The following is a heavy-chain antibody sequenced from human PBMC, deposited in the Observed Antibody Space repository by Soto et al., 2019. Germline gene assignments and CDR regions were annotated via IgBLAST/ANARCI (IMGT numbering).Heavy chain of an antibody. CDR2: IYGDNDK. J-gene: IGHJ4*02. Sequence: QITLKESGPSPVKPTQTLTVTCTFSGFSLSNSGVGVAWIRQPPGTALEWLALIYGDNDKRYSPSLKTRLTITKDTSKNRVVLTMTNMDPVATATYYCSHCTLHDYGDYDPGTSHVFDSWGQGTLVTVYS. CDR3: SHCTLHDYGDYDPGTSHVFDS. D-gene: IGHD4-17*01. V-gene: IGHV2-5*02. CDR1: GFSLSNSGVG.